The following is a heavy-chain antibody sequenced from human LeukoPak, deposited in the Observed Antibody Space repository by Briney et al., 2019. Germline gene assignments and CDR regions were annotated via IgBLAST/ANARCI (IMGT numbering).Heavy chain of an antibody. J-gene: IGHJ4*02. CDR2: ISYDGSNT. Sequence: GGSLRLSCAASGFTFNNYGMHWVRQAPGKGLEWVAIISYDGSNTYYADSVKGRFTISRDNSKNTLYLQMNSLRAEDTAVYYCARSGEAGTFDYWGQGTLVTVST. D-gene: IGHD6-13*01. CDR3: ARSGEAGTFDY. CDR1: GFTFNNYG. V-gene: IGHV3-30*03.